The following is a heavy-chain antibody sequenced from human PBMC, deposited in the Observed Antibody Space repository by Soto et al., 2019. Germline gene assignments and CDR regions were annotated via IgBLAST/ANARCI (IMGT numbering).Heavy chain of an antibody. Sequence: SETLSLTCTVSGGSMINFYWSWIRHPPGKGLEWMGFVCYNGNTNYNPSLKSRVTMSVDTSKNQFSLTVRSGTAAATAAYYCARALRGGYLGRGTLVTVSS. CDR1: GGSMINFY. D-gene: IGHD3-10*01. CDR3: ARALRGGY. CDR2: VCYNGNT. J-gene: IGHJ4*02. V-gene: IGHV4-59*01.